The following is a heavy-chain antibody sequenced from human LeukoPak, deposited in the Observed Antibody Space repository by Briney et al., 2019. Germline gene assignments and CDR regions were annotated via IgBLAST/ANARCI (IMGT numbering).Heavy chain of an antibody. CDR1: GGSISSSNW. CDR3: ARDRIAVAGYFQH. V-gene: IGHV4-4*02. D-gene: IGHD6-19*01. Sequence: SGTLSLTCAVSGGSISSSNWWSWVRQPPGKGLEWIGEIYHSGSTNYNPSLKSRVTISVDTSKNQFSLKLSSVTAADTAVYYCARDRIAVAGYFQHWGQGTLVTVSS. J-gene: IGHJ1*01. CDR2: IYHSGST.